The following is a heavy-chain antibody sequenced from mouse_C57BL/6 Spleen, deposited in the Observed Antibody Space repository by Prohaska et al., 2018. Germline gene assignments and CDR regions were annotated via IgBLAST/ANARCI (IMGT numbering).Heavy chain of an antibody. D-gene: IGHD3-3*01. V-gene: IGHV5-12*01. CDR3: ARHGAGYFDV. J-gene: IGHJ1*03. CDR2: ISNGGGST. CDR1: GFTFSDYY. Sequence: EVKLVESGGGLVQLGGSLKLSCAASGFTFSDYYMYWVRQTPEKRLEWVAYISNGGGSTYYPDTVKGRFTISRDNAKNTMYLQMSRLKSEDTAMYYCARHGAGYFDVWGTGTTVTVSS.